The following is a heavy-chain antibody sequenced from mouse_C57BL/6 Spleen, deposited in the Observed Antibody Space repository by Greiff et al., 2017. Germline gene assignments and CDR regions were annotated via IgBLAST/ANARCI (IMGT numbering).Heavy chain of an antibody. CDR1: GYTFTSYW. CDR3: AREAESNLYYFDY. V-gene: IGHV1-52*01. CDR2: IDPSDSET. J-gene: IGHJ2*01. Sequence: VQLHQPGAELVRPGSSVKLSCKASGYTFTSYWMHWVKQRPIQGLEWIGNIDPSDSETHYNQKFKDKATLTVDKSSSTAYMQLSSLTSEDSAVYYCAREAESNLYYFDYWGQGTTLTVSS. D-gene: IGHD2-5*01.